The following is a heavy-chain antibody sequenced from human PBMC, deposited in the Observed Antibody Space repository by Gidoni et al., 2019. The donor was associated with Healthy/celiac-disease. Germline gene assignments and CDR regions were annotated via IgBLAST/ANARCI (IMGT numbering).Heavy chain of an antibody. Sequence: EVQLVASGGGLVQPGGSLRLSCAASGFTFSSSWMNWVRQAPGKGLEWVANIKQDGSEKYYVDSVKGRFTISRDNAKNALYLQMNSLRAEDTAVYYCARDIPAHFWSGYNNWFDPWGQGTLVTVSS. V-gene: IGHV3-7*04. CDR3: ARDIPAHFWSGYNNWFDP. J-gene: IGHJ5*02. CDR2: IKQDGSEK. CDR1: GFTFSSSW. D-gene: IGHD3-3*02.